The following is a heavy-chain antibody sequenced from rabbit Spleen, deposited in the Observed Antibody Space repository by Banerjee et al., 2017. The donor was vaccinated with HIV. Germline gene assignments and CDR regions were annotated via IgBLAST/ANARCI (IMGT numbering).Heavy chain of an antibody. V-gene: IGHV1S40*01. Sequence: QSLEESGGDLVKPGASLTLTCTASEFSFSSSYYMCWVRQAPGKGLEWIACIYGGYSGSTYYPSWAKGRFTISKTSSTTVTLQMTSLTAADTATYFCARLCASNSGWYYYGMDLWGPGTLVTVS. CDR2: IYGGYSGST. J-gene: IGHJ6*01. CDR1: EFSFSSSYY. D-gene: IGHD1-1*01. CDR3: ARLCASNSGWYYYGMDL.